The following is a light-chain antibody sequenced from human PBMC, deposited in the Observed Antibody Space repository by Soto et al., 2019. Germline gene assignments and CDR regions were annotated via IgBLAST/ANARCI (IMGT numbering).Light chain of an antibody. J-gene: IGKJ5*01. Sequence: DIQMTRSPSTLSASVGDRVTITCRASQSISSLLAWYQQKPGRAPTLLIYKASTLESGVPSRFSGSGSGTEFSLTISSLQPDDFATYYCQQYNSYPLTFGQGTRLEIK. CDR2: KAS. CDR1: QSISSL. V-gene: IGKV1-5*03. CDR3: QQYNSYPLT.